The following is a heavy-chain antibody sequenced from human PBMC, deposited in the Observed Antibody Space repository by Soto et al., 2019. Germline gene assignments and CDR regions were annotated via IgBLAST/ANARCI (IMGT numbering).Heavy chain of an antibody. D-gene: IGHD2-15*01. CDR3: ARDQNRYCSGGSCYEGWFDP. CDR2: INAGNGNT. V-gene: IGHV1-3*01. J-gene: IGHJ5*02. CDR1: GYTFTSYA. Sequence: ASVKVSCKASGYTFTSYAMHWVRQAPGQRLEWMGWINAGNGNTKYSQKFQGRVTITRDTSTSTAYMELRSLRSDDTAVYYCARDQNRYCSGGSCYEGWFDPWGQGTLVTVSS.